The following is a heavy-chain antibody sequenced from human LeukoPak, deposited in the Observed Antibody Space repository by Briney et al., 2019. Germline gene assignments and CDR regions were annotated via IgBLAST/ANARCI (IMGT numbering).Heavy chain of an antibody. CDR1: GGYISSYY. V-gene: IGHV4-59*01. CDR2: IYYSGST. J-gene: IGHJ4*02. D-gene: IGHD6-19*01. CDR3: ARELSYSSGWSQFDY. Sequence: PSETRCLTCTVSGGYISSYYRSWIRQPPGKGLEWIGYIYYSGSTNYNPSLKSRVTISVDTSKNQFSLKLSSVTAADTAVYYCARELSYSSGWSQFDYWGQGTLVTVSS.